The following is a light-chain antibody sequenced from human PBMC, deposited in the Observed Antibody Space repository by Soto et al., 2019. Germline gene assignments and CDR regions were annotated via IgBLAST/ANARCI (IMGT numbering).Light chain of an antibody. CDR3: SSYTSSSTYV. CDR2: EVS. CDR1: SSDVGSYNR. V-gene: IGLV2-18*02. J-gene: IGLJ1*01. Sequence: QSVLTQPPSVSGSPGQSVTISSTGTSSDVGSYNRVSWYQQPPGTAPKLMIYEVSNRPSGVPDRFSGSKSGNTASLTISGLQAEDEADYYCSSYTSSSTYVFGTGTKATVL.